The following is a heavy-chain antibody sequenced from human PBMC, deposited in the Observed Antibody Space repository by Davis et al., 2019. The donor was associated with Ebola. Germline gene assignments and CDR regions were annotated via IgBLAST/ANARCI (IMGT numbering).Heavy chain of an antibody. D-gene: IGHD4-23*01. CDR3: ARGSDGGNSADS. V-gene: IGHV4-34*01. Sequence: MPSETLSLTCAVYGGSFSGHYWSWIRQPPGKGLEWIGKITHGGRTNYNPSLKTRVTMSVDTSKNQFSLKLSSVTAADTAVYYCARGSDGGNSADSWGQGTLVTVSS. J-gene: IGHJ4*02. CDR2: ITHGGRT. CDR1: GGSFSGHY.